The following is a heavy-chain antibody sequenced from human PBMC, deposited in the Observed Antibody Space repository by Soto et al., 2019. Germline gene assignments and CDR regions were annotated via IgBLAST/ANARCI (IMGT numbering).Heavy chain of an antibody. Sequence: PSETLSLTWSVYGGSFSGYYWSWIRQPPGKGLEWIGEINHSGSTNYNPCFKSRVTRSVDTSKNQCSLKLRSVPAADTAVYYCARGLIGGWYRVSLGADRWGRGTLVTVSS. V-gene: IGHV4-34*01. CDR2: INHSGST. CDR1: GGSFSGYY. D-gene: IGHD6-19*01. CDR3: ARGLIGGWYRVSLGADR. J-gene: IGHJ2*01.